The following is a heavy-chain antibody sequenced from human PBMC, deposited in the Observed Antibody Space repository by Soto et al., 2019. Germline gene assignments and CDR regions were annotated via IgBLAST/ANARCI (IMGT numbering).Heavy chain of an antibody. CDR1: GGSISSSYW. D-gene: IGHD6-13*01. Sequence: QVELQESGPGLVKPSGTLSLTCAVSGGSISSSYWWSWVRQPPGKGLEWIGEIYHSGSANYNPSLKSRVTISVDNSKNQFSLKLSSVTAADTAVYYCARYIAVSGSYYFDYWGQGTLVTVSS. J-gene: IGHJ4*02. CDR3: ARYIAVSGSYYFDY. CDR2: IYHSGSA. V-gene: IGHV4-4*02.